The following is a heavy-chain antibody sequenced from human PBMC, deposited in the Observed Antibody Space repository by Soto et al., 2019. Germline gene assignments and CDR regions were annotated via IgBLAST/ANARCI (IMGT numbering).Heavy chain of an antibody. Sequence: QVQLVESGGGLVKPGGSLRLSCAASGFTFSDYYMSWIRQAPGKGLEWVSYISSSCSTIYYSDSVKGRFTISRDNDKHSLYLQMNSLRGEDTAVYYCARGHGDTPGEVCYFDYWGQGTLVTVSS. CDR1: GFTFSDYY. J-gene: IGHJ4*02. CDR3: ARGHGDTPGEVCYFDY. D-gene: IGHD4-17*01. CDR2: ISSSCSTI. V-gene: IGHV3-11*01.